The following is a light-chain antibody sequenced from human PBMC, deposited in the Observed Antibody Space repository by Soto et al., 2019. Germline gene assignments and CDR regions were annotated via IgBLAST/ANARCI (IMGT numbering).Light chain of an antibody. CDR2: SDD. CDR1: SSNIGSNY. V-gene: IGLV1-47*02. Sequence: QSVLTQPPSASGTPGQRITISCSGGSSNIGSNYVYWYQLVPGTAPKLLIDSDDQRPSGVPDRFSGSRSGTSASLAISGLRSHDEADYCCAAWDDSLGVVTFGGGTKVTVL. J-gene: IGLJ2*01. CDR3: AAWDDSLGVVT.